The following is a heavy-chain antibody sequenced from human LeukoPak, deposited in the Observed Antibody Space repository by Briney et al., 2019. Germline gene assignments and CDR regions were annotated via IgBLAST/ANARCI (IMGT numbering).Heavy chain of an antibody. Sequence: SLRLSCAASGFTFDDYAMHWVGQALGKGLAWVSGRSWNSGSTGYADSVKGRFTISTDNAKNSLYLQMNRLRAEDTALYYCAKDIGYSNYVFVNWGQGTLVTASS. CDR1: GFTFDDYA. CDR2: RSWNSGST. CDR3: AKDIGYSNYVFVN. D-gene: IGHD4-4*01. V-gene: IGHV3-9*01. J-gene: IGHJ4*02.